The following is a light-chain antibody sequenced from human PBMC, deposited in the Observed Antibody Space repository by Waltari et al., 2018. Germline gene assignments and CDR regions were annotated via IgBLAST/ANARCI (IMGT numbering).Light chain of an antibody. Sequence: DIQMTQSPSTLSASVGDRVTITCRASQSISSWLAWYQQKPGKAPKLLIYKASSLESGVPSRFSGSGSGTEFTLTISSLQPDDFATYYCQQYLWTFGQGTKVEIK. V-gene: IGKV1-5*03. CDR2: KAS. J-gene: IGKJ1*01. CDR3: QQYLWT. CDR1: QSISSW.